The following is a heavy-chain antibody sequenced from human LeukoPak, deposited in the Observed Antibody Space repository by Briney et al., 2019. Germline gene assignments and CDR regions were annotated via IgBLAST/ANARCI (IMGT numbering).Heavy chain of an antibody. V-gene: IGHV3-21*01. D-gene: IGHD5-24*01. Sequence: PGGSLRLSCAASGFTFSDQYIDWVRQAPGKGLEWVSSISSSSSYIYYADSVKGRFTISRDNAKNSLYLQMNSLRAEDTAVYYCARSDGLDYWGQGTLVTVSS. CDR2: ISSSSSYI. CDR3: ARSDGLDY. CDR1: GFTFSDQY. J-gene: IGHJ4*02.